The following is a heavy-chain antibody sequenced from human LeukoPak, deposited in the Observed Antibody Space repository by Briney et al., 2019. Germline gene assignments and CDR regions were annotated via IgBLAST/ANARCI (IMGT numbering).Heavy chain of an antibody. CDR2: IRTDGRST. J-gene: IGHJ4*02. Sequence: GGSLRLSCAASGFTVSNYWMHWVRQAPGKGLVWVSRIRTDGRSTTYAESVEGRFTISRDNAKNTLYLQMNSLRAEDTALYYCAIVIAVAGPATFYWGQGTLATVSS. CDR3: AIVIAVAGPATFY. CDR1: GFTVSNYW. D-gene: IGHD6-19*01. V-gene: IGHV3-74*01.